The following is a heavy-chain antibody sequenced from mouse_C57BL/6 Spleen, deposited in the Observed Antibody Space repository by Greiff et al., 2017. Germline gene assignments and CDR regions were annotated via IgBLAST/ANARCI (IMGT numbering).Heavy chain of an antibody. CDR3: ARRGYYGSSYPSYWYFDV. J-gene: IGHJ1*03. Sequence: DVMLVESGGGLVQPGESLKLSCESNEYEFPSHDMSWVRKTPEKRLELVAAINSDGGSTYYPDTMERRFIISRDNTKKTLYLQMSSLRSEDTALYYCARRGYYGSSYPSYWYFDVWGTGTTVTVSS. D-gene: IGHD1-1*01. CDR2: INSDGGST. V-gene: IGHV5-2*03. CDR1: EYEFPSHD.